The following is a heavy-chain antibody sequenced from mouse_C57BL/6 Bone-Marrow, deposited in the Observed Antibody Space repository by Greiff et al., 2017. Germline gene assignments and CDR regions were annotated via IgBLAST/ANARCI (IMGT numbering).Heavy chain of an antibody. CDR2: IYPRSGNT. V-gene: IGHV1-81*01. CDR1: GYTFTSYG. CDR3: ARSKGYYYGSSADY. J-gene: IGHJ3*01. D-gene: IGHD1-1*01. Sequence: VQLQQSGAELARPGASVKLSCKASGYTFTSYGISWVKQRTGQGLEWIGEIYPRSGNTYYNEKFKGKATLTADKSSSTAYMELRSLTSEDSAVYFCARSKGYYYGSSADYWGQGTLVTVSA.